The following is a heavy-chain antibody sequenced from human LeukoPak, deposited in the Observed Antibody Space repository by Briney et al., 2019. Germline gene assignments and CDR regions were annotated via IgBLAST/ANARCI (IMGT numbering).Heavy chain of an antibody. CDR3: ARLHLLGAFDI. CDR1: GGSISSSSYY. Sequence: SETLSLTCTVSGGSISSSSYYWGWIRQPPGKGLEWIGSIYYSGSTYYNPSLKSRVTISVDTSKNQFSLKLSSVTAADTAVYYCARLHLLGAFDIWGQGTMVTVSS. D-gene: IGHD2-15*01. V-gene: IGHV4-39*07. J-gene: IGHJ3*02. CDR2: IYYSGST.